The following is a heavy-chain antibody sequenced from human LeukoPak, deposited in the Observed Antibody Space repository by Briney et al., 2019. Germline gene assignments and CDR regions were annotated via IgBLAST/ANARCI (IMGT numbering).Heavy chain of an antibody. J-gene: IGHJ4*02. Sequence: GGSLRLSCAASGFTFSDHYMSWIRQAPGKGLEWVSSISSSGSTMYYADSVKGRFTISRDNAEHSLYLQMNSLRAEDTAVYYCARADYYDSSGYSDYWGQGTLVTVSS. CDR3: ARADYYDSSGYSDY. CDR1: GFTFSDHY. V-gene: IGHV3-11*01. D-gene: IGHD3-22*01. CDR2: ISSSGSTM.